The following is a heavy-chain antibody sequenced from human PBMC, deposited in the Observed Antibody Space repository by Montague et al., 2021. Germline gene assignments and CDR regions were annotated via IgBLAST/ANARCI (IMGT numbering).Heavy chain of an antibody. CDR1: GFSLTTSGPG. V-gene: IGHV2-5*02. CDR2: IYWDADK. J-gene: IGHJ6*03. D-gene: IGHD2-2*01. CDR3: AHTHHVMPFSFCMDF. Sequence: PALVKSTQTLTLTCTFSGFSLTTSGPGVGWIRQPPGKAREWLGAIYWDADKRYSPSLQNRLIITHDPSRNHVIPTLNHLDHMDTGTYFCAHTHHVMPFSFCMDFWGKGTPVTVSS.